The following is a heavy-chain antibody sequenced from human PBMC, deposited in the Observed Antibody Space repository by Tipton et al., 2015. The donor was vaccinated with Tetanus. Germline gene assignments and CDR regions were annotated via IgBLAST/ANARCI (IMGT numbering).Heavy chain of an antibody. Sequence: SLRLSCAASGFTFSSYNMNWVRQAPGKGLEWVSYITSSSSTIYYADSVKGRFTISRDNAKNSLSLEMNSLRADDTAVYYCARDHRPTSRGSESYYYYGLDVWGQGTTVTVSS. CDR1: GFTFSSYN. CDR2: ITSSSSTI. D-gene: IGHD3-10*01. V-gene: IGHV3-48*04. J-gene: IGHJ6*02. CDR3: ARDHRPTSRGSESYYYYGLDV.